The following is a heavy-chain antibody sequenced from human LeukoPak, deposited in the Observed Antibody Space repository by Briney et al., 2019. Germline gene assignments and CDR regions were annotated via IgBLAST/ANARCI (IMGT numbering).Heavy chain of an antibody. D-gene: IGHD6-13*01. V-gene: IGHV1-46*03. J-gene: IGHJ4*02. CDR2: INPSGGST. Sequence: ASVKVSCKASGYTFTSYYMHWVRQAPGQGLECMGIINPSGGSTSYAQKFQGRVTMTRDTSTSTVYMELSSLRSEDTAVYYCARERYSSSWYREPVDYWGQGTLVTVSS. CDR1: GYTFTSYY. CDR3: ARERYSSSWYREPVDY.